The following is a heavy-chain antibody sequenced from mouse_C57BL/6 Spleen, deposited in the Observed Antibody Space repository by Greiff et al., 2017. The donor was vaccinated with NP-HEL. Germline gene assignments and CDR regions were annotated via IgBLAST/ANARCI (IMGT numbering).Heavy chain of an antibody. CDR3: ARSPITTVVAYYYAMDY. CDR2: IYPGDGDT. J-gene: IGHJ4*01. D-gene: IGHD1-1*01. Sequence: QVQLKQSGPELVKPGASVKISCKASGYAFSSSWMNWVKQRPGKGLEWIGRIYPGDGDTNYNGKFKGKATLTADKSSSTAYMQLSSLTSEDSAVYFCARSPITTVVAYYYAMDYWGQGTSVTVSS. V-gene: IGHV1-82*01. CDR1: GYAFSSSW.